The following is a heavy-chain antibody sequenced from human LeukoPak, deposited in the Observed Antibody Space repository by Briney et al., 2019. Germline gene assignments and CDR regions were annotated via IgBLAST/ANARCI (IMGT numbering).Heavy chain of an antibody. CDR2: MSPNSGDT. Sequence: VKVSCKASGYTFTSYDINWVRQATGQGLEWMGWMSPNSGDTGYAQEFQGRLTMTRDTSISTAYMELSSLRSEDTAVYYCAATGSGWGAPFDYWGQGTLVTVSS. D-gene: IGHD6-19*01. J-gene: IGHJ4*02. CDR1: GYTFTSYD. V-gene: IGHV1-8*01. CDR3: AATGSGWGAPFDY.